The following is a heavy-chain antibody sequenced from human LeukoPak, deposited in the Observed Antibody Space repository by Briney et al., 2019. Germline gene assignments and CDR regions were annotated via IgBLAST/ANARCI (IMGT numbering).Heavy chain of an antibody. J-gene: IGHJ4*02. D-gene: IGHD6-13*01. CDR1: GFTLDDYA. CDR2: ISWNSGSI. CDR3: ARDNREQQLVPPTFDY. Sequence: PGGSLRLSCAASGFTLDDYAMHWVRQAPGKGLGWVSGISWNSGSIGYADSVKGRFTISRDNAKNSLYLQMNSLRAEDTALYYCARDNREQQLVPPTFDYWGQGTLVTVSS. V-gene: IGHV3-9*01.